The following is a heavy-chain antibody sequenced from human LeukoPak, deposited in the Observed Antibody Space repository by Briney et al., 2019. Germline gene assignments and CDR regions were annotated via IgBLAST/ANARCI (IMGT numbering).Heavy chain of an antibody. D-gene: IGHD1-26*01. J-gene: IGHJ4*02. CDR2: IQYSGST. CDR3: ARSVYTTSSHPYFLGS. V-gene: IGHV4-59*01. Sequence: PSETLSLTCTVSGGSISSYYWSWIRQPPGKGLEWIGYIQYSGSTNYNPSLKSRVTISVDTSKNQFSLKLTSVTAADSAVYYCARSVYTTSSHPYFLGSWGQGTLVTVSS. CDR1: GGSISSYY.